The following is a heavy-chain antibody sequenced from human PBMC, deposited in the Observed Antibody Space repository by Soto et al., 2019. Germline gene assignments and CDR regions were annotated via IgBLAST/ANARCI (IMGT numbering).Heavy chain of an antibody. J-gene: IGHJ6*02. CDR3: ARALVGDYYYYYHGMDV. CDR1: GFTFSSSG. D-gene: IGHD4-17*01. CDR2: IWYDGSNK. Sequence: GGSLRLSCAASGFTFSSSGMHWVRQAPGKGLEWVAVIWYDGSNKYYADSVKGRFTISRDNSKNTLYLQMNSLRAEDTAVYYCARALVGDYYYYYHGMDVWGQGTTVTASS. V-gene: IGHV3-33*01.